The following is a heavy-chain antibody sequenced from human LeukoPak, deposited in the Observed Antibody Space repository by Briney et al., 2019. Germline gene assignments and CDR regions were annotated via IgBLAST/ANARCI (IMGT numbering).Heavy chain of an antibody. V-gene: IGHV1-24*01. Sequence: GASVKVPCKVSGYTLTELSMHWVRQAPGKGLEWMGRFDPEDGETIYAQKFQGRVTMTADTSTDTAYMELSSLRSEDTAVYYCATEGKMVRGVYTDYWGQGTLVTVSP. CDR3: ATEGKMVRGVYTDY. D-gene: IGHD3-10*01. J-gene: IGHJ4*02. CDR1: GYTLTELS. CDR2: FDPEDGET.